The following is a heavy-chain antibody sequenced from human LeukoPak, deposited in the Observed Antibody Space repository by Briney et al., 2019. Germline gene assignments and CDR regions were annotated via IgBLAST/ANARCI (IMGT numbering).Heavy chain of an antibody. CDR1: GFTFSSYA. CDR2: ISYDGSNK. J-gene: IGHJ4*02. CDR3: ATGTFGVVIKYYFDY. D-gene: IGHD3-3*01. Sequence: PGRSLRLSCAASGFTFSSYAMHWVRQAPGKGLEWVAVISYDGSNKYYADSVKGRFTISRDNSKNTLYLQMNSLRAEDTAVYYCATGTFGVVIKYYFDYWGQGTLVTVSS. V-gene: IGHV3-30-3*01.